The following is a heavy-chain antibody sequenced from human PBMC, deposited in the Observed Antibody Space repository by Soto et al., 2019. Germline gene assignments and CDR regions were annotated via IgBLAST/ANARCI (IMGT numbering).Heavy chain of an antibody. J-gene: IGHJ6*02. CDR2: ISAYNGNT. D-gene: IGHD3-3*01. V-gene: IGHV1-18*01. CDR3: ARDQAILARENYYYYGMDV. CDR1: GYTFTSYG. Sequence: ASVKVSCKASGYTFTSYGISWVRQAPGQGLEWMGWISAYNGNTNYAQKLQGRVTMTTDTPTSTAYMELRSLRSDDTAVYYCARDQAILARENYYYYGMDVWGQGTTVTVSS.